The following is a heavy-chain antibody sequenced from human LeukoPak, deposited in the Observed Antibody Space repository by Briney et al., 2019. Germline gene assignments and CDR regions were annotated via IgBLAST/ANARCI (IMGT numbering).Heavy chain of an antibody. Sequence: GRSLRPSCAASGFTFDDYAMHWVRQAPGKGLEWVSGISWNSGSIGYADSVKGRFTISRDNAKNSLYLQMNSLRAEDTALYYCAKSPGDSSGSLDYWGQGTLVTVSS. D-gene: IGHD3-22*01. V-gene: IGHV3-9*01. CDR3: AKSPGDSSGSLDY. J-gene: IGHJ4*02. CDR2: ISWNSGSI. CDR1: GFTFDDYA.